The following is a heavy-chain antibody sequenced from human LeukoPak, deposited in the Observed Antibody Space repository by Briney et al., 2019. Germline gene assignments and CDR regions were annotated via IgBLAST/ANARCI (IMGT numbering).Heavy chain of an antibody. CDR3: AREAITMIVVVITNWFDP. Sequence: PSETLSLTCTVSGGSIGSSSYYWGWIRQPPGKGLEWIGSIYYSGSTYYNPSLKSRVTISVDTSKNQFSLKLSSVTAADTAVYYCAREAITMIVVVITNWFDPWGQGTLVTVSS. CDR1: GGSIGSSSYY. D-gene: IGHD3-22*01. V-gene: IGHV4-39*07. CDR2: IYYSGST. J-gene: IGHJ5*02.